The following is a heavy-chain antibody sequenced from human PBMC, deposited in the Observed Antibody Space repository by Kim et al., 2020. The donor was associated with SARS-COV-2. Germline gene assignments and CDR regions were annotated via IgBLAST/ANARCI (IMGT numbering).Heavy chain of an antibody. CDR2: ISGYNGNT. CDR1: GYTFTNYG. Sequence: ASVKVSCKTSGYTFTNYGLSWVRLAPGQGLEWMGWISGYNGNTDYAQKFQGRVTVTADTSTSTAYMELRSLRSDDTAVYYCARDHGVSFGELLYNDAFDI. J-gene: IGHJ3*02. CDR3: ARDHGVSFGELLYNDAFDI. D-gene: IGHD3-10*01. V-gene: IGHV1-18*01.